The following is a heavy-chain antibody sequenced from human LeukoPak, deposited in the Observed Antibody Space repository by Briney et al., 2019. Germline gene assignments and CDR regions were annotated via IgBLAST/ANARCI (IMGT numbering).Heavy chain of an antibody. V-gene: IGHV3-23*01. CDR3: ARDGGYTGYDLFDY. D-gene: IGHD5-12*01. Sequence: PGGSLRLSCAASGFTFSSYAMSWVRQAPGKGLGWVSAISGSGGSTYYADSVKGRFTISRDNAKNSVYLQMNSLRADDTALYYCARDGGYTGYDLFDYWGQGTLVTVSS. CDR1: GFTFSSYA. J-gene: IGHJ4*02. CDR2: ISGSGGST.